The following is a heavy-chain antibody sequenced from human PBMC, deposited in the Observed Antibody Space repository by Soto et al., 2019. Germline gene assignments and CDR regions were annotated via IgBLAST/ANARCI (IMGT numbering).Heavy chain of an antibody. CDR2: ISAHNGNT. J-gene: IGHJ4*02. Sequence: QAHLVQSGPEVKKPGASVKVSCKGSGYIFTSYGIAWVRQAPGQGLEWMGWISAHNGNTEYAQKFQGRVTVTIDTSTSTAYLELRSLRSDDTALYYCARGRYGDYWGQGALVTVSS. D-gene: IGHD4-17*01. CDR3: ARGRYGDY. V-gene: IGHV1-18*01. CDR1: GYIFTSYG.